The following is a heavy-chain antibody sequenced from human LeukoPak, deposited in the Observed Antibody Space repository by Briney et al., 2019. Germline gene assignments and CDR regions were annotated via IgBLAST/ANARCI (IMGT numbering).Heavy chain of an antibody. V-gene: IGHV3-9*03. D-gene: IGHD3-3*01. CDR3: ARGRYDFWSGYYGRTVYYYYYMDV. CDR1: GFTFDDYA. CDR2: ISWNSGSI. J-gene: IGHJ6*03. Sequence: GRSLRLSCAASGFTFDDYAMHWVRQAPGKGLEWVSGISWNSGSIGYADSVKGRFTISRDNAKNSLYLQMNSLRAEDMALYYCARGRYDFWSGYYGRTVYYYYYMDVWGKGTTVTVSS.